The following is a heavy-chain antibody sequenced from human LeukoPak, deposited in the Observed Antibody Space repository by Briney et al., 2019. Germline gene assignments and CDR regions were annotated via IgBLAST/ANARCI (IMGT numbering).Heavy chain of an antibody. CDR3: ARDDDSSLPGDY. J-gene: IGHJ4*02. CDR1: GFTFDDYG. V-gene: IGHV3-20*04. CDR2: INWNGGST. Sequence: TGGSLRLSCAASGFTFDDYGTSWVRQAPGKGLEWVSGINWNGGSTGYADSVKGRFTISRDNAKNSLYLQMNSLRAEDTALYYCARDDDSSLPGDYWGQGTLVTVSS. D-gene: IGHD3-22*01.